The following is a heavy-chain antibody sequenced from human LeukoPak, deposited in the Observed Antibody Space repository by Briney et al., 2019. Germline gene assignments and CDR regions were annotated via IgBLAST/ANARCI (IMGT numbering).Heavy chain of an antibody. CDR2: IYDSGFS. Sequence: SGTLSLTCAVSGGSISSSDWWSWVRQPPGKGLEWIGEIYDSGFSNYNPSLKSRVAISIDKSKNQFSLKLSSVTAADTAMYYCARAGYCSGGNCYDAFDIWGQGTMVTVSS. CDR1: GGSISSSDW. D-gene: IGHD2-15*01. CDR3: ARAGYCSGGNCYDAFDI. V-gene: IGHV4-4*02. J-gene: IGHJ3*02.